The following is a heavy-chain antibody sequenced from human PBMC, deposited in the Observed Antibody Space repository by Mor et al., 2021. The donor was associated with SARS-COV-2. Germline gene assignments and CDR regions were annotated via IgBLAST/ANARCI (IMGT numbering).Heavy chain of an antibody. CDR3: ARDNAPTQGGYY. CDR2: ISYDGSNK. CDR1: SSYA. Sequence: SSYAMHWVRQAPGKGQEWVAVISYDGSNKYYADSVKGRFTISRDNSKNTLYLQMNSLRAEDTAVYYCARDNAPTQGGYY. J-gene: IGHJ6*01. V-gene: IGHV3-30-3*01.